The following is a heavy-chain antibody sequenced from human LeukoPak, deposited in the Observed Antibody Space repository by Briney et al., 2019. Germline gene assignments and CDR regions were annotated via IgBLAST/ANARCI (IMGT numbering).Heavy chain of an antibody. CDR2: IKSKTDGETT. V-gene: IGHV3-15*01. Sequence: DPGGSLRLSCAASGFTFNNAWMNWVRQAPGTGLEWVGRIKSKTDGETTAYAAPVKGRFTISRDDSKNTLYLQMSSLRTEDTAVYYCATGPFTLVRGPDGRDYWGQGTLVTVSS. D-gene: IGHD3-10*01. J-gene: IGHJ4*02. CDR3: ATGPFTLVRGPDGRDY. CDR1: GFTFNNAW.